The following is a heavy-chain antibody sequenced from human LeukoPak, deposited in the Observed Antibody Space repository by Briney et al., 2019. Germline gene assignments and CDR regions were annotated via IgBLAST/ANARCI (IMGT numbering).Heavy chain of an antibody. J-gene: IGHJ6*02. CDR2: IYYSGST. D-gene: IGHD4-17*01. CDR1: GGSISSYY. Sequence: SETLSLTCTVSGGSISSYYWSWIRQPPGKGLEWIGYIYYSGSTNYNPSLKSRVTISVDTSKNQFSLKLSSVTAADTAVYHCAREWRDYGDYSHYYYGMDVWGQGTTVTVSS. V-gene: IGHV4-59*01. CDR3: AREWRDYGDYSHYYYGMDV.